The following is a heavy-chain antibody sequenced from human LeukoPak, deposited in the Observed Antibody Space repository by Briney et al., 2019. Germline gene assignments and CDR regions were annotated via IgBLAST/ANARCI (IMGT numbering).Heavy chain of an antibody. CDR2: INPNSGGT. D-gene: IGHD6-6*01. CDR3: ARAQGVIAASGGDP. Sequence: ASVKVSCKASGGTFSSYAISWVRQAPGQGLEWMGWINPNSGGTNYAQKFQGRVTMTRNTSISTAYMELSSLRSEDTAVYYCARAQGVIAASGGDPWGQGTLVTVSS. CDR1: GGTFSSYA. V-gene: IGHV1-8*02. J-gene: IGHJ5*02.